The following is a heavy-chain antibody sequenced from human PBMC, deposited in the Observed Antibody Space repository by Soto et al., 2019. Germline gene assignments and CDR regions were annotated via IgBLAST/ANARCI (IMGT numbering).Heavy chain of an antibody. D-gene: IGHD5-18*01. CDR2: ISTGGSTR. CDR1: GFTFTDYF. CDR3: ARHGSYGNYYFDY. Sequence: GGSLSLSCAASGFTFTDYFMTWIRQAPGKGLEWISYISTGGSTRYYADSVKGRFTISRDNAKNSLYLQLNSLRPDDTAVYYCARHGSYGNYYFDYWGQGVMVTVSS. J-gene: IGHJ4*02. V-gene: IGHV3-11*01.